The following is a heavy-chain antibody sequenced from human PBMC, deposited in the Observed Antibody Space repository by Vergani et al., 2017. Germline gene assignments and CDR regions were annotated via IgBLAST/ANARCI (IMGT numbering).Heavy chain of an antibody. CDR1: GGSISSYY. CDR2: IYTSGST. D-gene: IGHD2-2*01. V-gene: IGHV4-4*07. CDR3: ARDSXLLYCSSTSCLFDY. J-gene: IGHJ4*02. Sequence: QVQLQESGPGLVKPSETLSLTCTVSGGSISSYYWSWIRQPAGKGLEWIGRIYTSGSTNYNPSLKSRVTMSVDTSKNQFSLKLSSVTAADTAVYYCARDSXLLYCSSTSCLFDYWGQGTLVTVSS.